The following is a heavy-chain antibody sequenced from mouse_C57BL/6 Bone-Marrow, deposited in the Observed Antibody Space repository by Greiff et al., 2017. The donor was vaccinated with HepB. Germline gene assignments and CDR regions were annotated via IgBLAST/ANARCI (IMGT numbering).Heavy chain of an antibody. D-gene: IGHD2-5*01. CDR1: GFTFSSYA. J-gene: IGHJ2*01. Sequence: EVKLVESGGGLVKPGGSLKLSCAASGFTFSSYAMSWVRQTPEKRLEWVATISDGGSYTYYPDNVKGRFTISRDNAKNNLYLQMSHLKSEDTAVYYCARDSNEDYRGQGTTLTVSS. CDR3: ARDSNEDY. V-gene: IGHV5-4*01. CDR2: ISDGGSYT.